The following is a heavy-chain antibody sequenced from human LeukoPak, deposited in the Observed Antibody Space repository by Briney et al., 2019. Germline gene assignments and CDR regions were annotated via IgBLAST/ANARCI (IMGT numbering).Heavy chain of an antibody. CDR3: ARLYYYDSSGYYYAVNAFDI. J-gene: IGHJ3*02. D-gene: IGHD3-22*01. V-gene: IGHV4-59*11. CDR1: GGSISSHY. CDR2: IYYSGST. Sequence: SETLSLTCTVPGGSISSHYWSWVRQPPGKGLEWIGYIYYSGSTNYNPSLKSRVTISVDTSKNQFSLKLSSVTAADTAVYYCARLYYYDSSGYYYAVNAFDIWGQGTMVTVSS.